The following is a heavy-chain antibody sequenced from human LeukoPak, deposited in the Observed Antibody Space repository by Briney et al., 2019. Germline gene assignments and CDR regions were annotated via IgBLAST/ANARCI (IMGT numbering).Heavy chain of an antibody. Sequence: ASVKVSCKASGYIFSNYAIHWVRQAPGHRLEWMGWINAGNGDTKYSQNFQGRVTITRDTSASTAYMELSSLRPEDTAVYYCARTGYSSGYYYYNGMDVWGQGTTVTVSS. D-gene: IGHD6-19*01. CDR3: ARTGYSSGYYYYNGMDV. J-gene: IGHJ6*02. CDR1: GYIFSNYA. CDR2: INAGNGDT. V-gene: IGHV1-3*01.